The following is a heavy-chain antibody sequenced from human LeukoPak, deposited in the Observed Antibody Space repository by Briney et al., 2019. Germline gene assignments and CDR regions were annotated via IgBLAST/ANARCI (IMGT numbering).Heavy chain of an antibody. CDR3: ARSRIRYDYSNSGEVYYFDY. CDR1: GYTFTSYY. Sequence: GASVKVSCKASGYTFTSYYMHWVRQAPGQGLEWMGIINPSGGSTSYAQKFQGRVTMTRDTSTSTAYMELSSLRSEDTAVYYCARSRIRYDYSNSGEVYYFDYWGQGTLVTVSS. D-gene: IGHD4-11*01. CDR2: INPSGGST. V-gene: IGHV1-46*01. J-gene: IGHJ4*02.